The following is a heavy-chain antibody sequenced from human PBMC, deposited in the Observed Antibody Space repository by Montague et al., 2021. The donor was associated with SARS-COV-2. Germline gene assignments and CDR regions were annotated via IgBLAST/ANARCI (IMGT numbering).Heavy chain of an antibody. V-gene: IGHV4-31*03. J-gene: IGHJ3*02. CDR1: GGSINSGNYY. D-gene: IGHD3-10*01. Sequence: TLSLTCTVSGGSINSGNYYWSWIRQHPGKGLEWIGYIHYIGSAYYSPSLRIRLIISMDTSKKQLSLTVNSVTAADTAVYYCARADITMVRGVNRWAFDIWGQGTMVTVSS. CDR3: ARADITMVRGVNRWAFDI. CDR2: IHYIGSA.